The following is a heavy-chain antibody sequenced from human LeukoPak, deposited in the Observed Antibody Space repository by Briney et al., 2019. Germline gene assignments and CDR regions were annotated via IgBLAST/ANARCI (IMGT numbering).Heavy chain of an antibody. J-gene: IGHJ3*01. Sequence: SQTLSLTCAVSGGSISSGGYSWSWIRQPPGKGLEWIGYIYHSGSTYYNPSLKSRVTISVDRSKNQFSLKLSSATAADTAVYYCARATYSSGWYGGDDAFDVWGQGTMVTVS. D-gene: IGHD6-19*01. CDR2: IYHSGST. V-gene: IGHV4-30-2*01. CDR1: GGSISSGGYS. CDR3: ARATYSSGWYGGDDAFDV.